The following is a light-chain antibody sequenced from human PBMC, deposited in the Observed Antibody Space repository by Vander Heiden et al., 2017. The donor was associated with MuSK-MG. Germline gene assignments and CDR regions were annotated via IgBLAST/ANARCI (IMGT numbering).Light chain of an antibody. CDR3: QQYNSYSWT. Sequence: DIQMTQSPSTLSASVGDRVTITCRASQSISTWLAWYQQRPGKAPKLLICKASSLESGVPSRFNGSGSGTEFTLTISSLQPDDFATYYCQQYNSYSWTFGQGTKVEIK. J-gene: IGKJ1*01. V-gene: IGKV1-5*03. CDR2: KAS. CDR1: QSISTW.